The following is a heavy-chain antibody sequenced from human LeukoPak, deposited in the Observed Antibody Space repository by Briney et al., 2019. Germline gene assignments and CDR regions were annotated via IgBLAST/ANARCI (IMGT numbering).Heavy chain of an antibody. Sequence: SGGSLRLSCAASGFTFSSYAMHWVRQAPGKGLEWVAVISYDGSNKYYADSVKGRFTISRDNSKNTLYLQMNSLRAEDTAVYYCARDRSSGSLDYWGQGTLVTVSS. CDR3: ARDRSSGSLDY. V-gene: IGHV3-30*04. CDR1: GFTFSSYA. CDR2: ISYDGSNK. J-gene: IGHJ4*02. D-gene: IGHD6-19*01.